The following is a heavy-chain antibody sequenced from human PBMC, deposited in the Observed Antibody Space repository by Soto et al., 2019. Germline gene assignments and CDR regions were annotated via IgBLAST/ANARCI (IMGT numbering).Heavy chain of an antibody. J-gene: IGHJ6*02. Sequence: QVQLVQSGAEVRKPGSSVTVSCKASGGTFSNYAISWVRQAPGQGLEWMGGIIPVVGTGSYAQKFQGRVTITADEPTTTAYMELSSLRFEDTAVYYCARVVILVPTASTHYYYHMDVWGPGTTVTVSS. V-gene: IGHV1-69*01. CDR3: ARVVILVPTASTHYYYHMDV. CDR2: IIPVVGTG. D-gene: IGHD2-2*01. CDR1: GGTFSNYA.